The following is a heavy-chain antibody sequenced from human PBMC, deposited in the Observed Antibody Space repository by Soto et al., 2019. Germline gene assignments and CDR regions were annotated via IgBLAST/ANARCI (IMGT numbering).Heavy chain of an antibody. D-gene: IGHD4-17*01. V-gene: IGHV1-8*01. J-gene: IGHJ5*02. Sequence: ASVKVSCKASGDTFTNYDIKWVRQATGQGLEWMGWMNPNSGNTGYAQKFQGRVTMTRNTSISTAYMELSSLRSEDTAVYYCAKDPHGDYLLNWFDPWGQGTLVTVSS. CDR3: AKDPHGDYLLNWFDP. CDR1: GDTFTNYD. CDR2: MNPNSGNT.